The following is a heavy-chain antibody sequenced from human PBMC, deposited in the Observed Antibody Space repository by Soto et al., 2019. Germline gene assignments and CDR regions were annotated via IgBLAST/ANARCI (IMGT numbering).Heavy chain of an antibody. D-gene: IGHD4-4*01. CDR3: ARTGVTTHTGNFDY. CDR1: GGTFSSYA. Sequence: SVKVSCKASGGTFSSYAISWVRQAPGQGLEWMGGIIPIFGTANSAQKFQGRVTITADESTSTAYMELSSLRSEDTAVYYCARTGVTTHTGNFDYWGQGTLVTVS. CDR2: IIPIFGTA. J-gene: IGHJ4*02. V-gene: IGHV1-69*13.